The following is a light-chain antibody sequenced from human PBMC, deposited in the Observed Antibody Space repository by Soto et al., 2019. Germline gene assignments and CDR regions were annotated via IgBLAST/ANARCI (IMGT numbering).Light chain of an antibody. CDR1: SSDVGGYNY. V-gene: IGLV2-8*01. CDR3: SSYAGGNTVL. J-gene: IGLJ2*01. Sequence: QSALTQPPSASGSPGQSVTISCTGTSSDVGGYNYVSWYQQHPGKAPKLLIYEVNKRPSGVPDRFTGSKSDNTASLTVSGLQAEDEADYYCSSYAGGNTVLFGGGTKVTVL. CDR2: EVN.